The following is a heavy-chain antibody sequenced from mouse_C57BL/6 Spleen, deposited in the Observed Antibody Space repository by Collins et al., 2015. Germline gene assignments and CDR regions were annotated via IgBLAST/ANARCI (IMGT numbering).Heavy chain of an antibody. D-gene: IGHD1-1*01. J-gene: IGHJ2*01. V-gene: IGHV7-3*02. CDR1: GFTFTDYY. CDR3: ARDKLRGDYFDY. CDR2: IRNKANGYTT. Sequence: EVKLVESGGGLVQPGGSLRLSCATSGFTFTDYYMSWVRQPPGKALEWLGFIRNKANGYTTEYSASVKGRFTISRDNSQSILYLQMNTLRAEDSATYYCARDKLRGDYFDYWGQGTTLTVSS.